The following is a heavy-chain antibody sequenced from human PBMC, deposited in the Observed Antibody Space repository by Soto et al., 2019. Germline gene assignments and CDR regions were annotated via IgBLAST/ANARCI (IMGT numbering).Heavy chain of an antibody. D-gene: IGHD5-18*01. CDR3: ARDSFDTAMVTGVVFNWFDP. V-gene: IGHV3-30-3*01. CDR2: ISYDGSNK. Sequence: GGSLRLSCAASGFTFSSYAMHWVRQAPGKGLEWVAVISYDGSNKYYADSVKGRFTISRDNSKNTLYPQMNSLRAEDTAVYYCARDSFDTAMVTGVVFNWFDPWGQGTLVTVSS. CDR1: GFTFSSYA. J-gene: IGHJ5*02.